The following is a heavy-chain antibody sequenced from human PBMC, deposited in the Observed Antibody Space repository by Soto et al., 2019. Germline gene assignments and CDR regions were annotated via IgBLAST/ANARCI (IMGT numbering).Heavy chain of an antibody. CDR2: IYYSGST. V-gene: IGHV4-39*01. Sequence: SETLSLTCTVSGGSISSSSYYWGWIRQPPGKGLEWIGSIYYSGSTYYNPSLKSRVTISVDTSKNQFSLKLSSVTAADTAVYYCARTEHPRNYDFWSGYYEGGRYFDYWGQGTLVTVSS. D-gene: IGHD3-3*01. CDR1: GGSISSSSYY. J-gene: IGHJ4*02. CDR3: ARTEHPRNYDFWSGYYEGGRYFDY.